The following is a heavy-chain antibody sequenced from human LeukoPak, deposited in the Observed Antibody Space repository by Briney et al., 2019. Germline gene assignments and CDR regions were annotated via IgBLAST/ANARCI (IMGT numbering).Heavy chain of an antibody. D-gene: IGHD2-15*01. Sequence: ASETLSLTCTVSGASISSYYWSWIRQHPGKGLEWIGYIYYSGSTYHNPSLKSRVTMSVDTSKNQFSLKLSSVTAADTAVYFCARGQGGAALYYYGMDVWGQGTTVTVSS. CDR2: IYYSGST. CDR3: ARGQGGAALYYYGMDV. J-gene: IGHJ6*02. CDR1: GASISSYY. V-gene: IGHV4-59*06.